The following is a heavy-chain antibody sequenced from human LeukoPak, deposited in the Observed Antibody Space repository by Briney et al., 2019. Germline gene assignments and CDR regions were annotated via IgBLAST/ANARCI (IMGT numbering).Heavy chain of an antibody. Sequence: SETLSLTCTVSGHSIINSYYWGWIRQPPGKGLEWIGYIYQSGSTHYNPSLRSRVTLSLDRSKNQFSLKLTSVTAADTAVYYCARRARWQQSVDYWGQGTLVTVSS. D-gene: IGHD5-24*01. CDR3: ARRARWQQSVDY. CDR1: GHSIINSYY. J-gene: IGHJ4*02. CDR2: IYQSGST. V-gene: IGHV4-38-2*02.